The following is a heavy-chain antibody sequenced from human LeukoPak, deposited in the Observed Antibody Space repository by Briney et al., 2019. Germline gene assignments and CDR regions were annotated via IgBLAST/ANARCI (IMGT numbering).Heavy chain of an antibody. Sequence: SEPVPCKACGYSFNSCDIKWVRQATPRGLEWMGWMNPNSGKTVYAQKFQGRVTMTRTTSISTAYMELSSLRSEDTAVYYCVSSPGATVMNYWGQGTLVTVSS. CDR2: MNPNSGKT. J-gene: IGHJ4*02. D-gene: IGHD4-17*01. CDR3: VSSPGATVMNY. V-gene: IGHV1-8*01. CDR1: GYSFNSCD.